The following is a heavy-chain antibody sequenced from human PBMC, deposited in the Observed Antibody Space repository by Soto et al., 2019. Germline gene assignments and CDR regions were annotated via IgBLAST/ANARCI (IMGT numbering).Heavy chain of an antibody. V-gene: IGHV3-23*01. J-gene: IGHJ4*02. Sequence: GGSLRLSCAASGFTVSRDGMSWVRQAPGKGLEWVSLITDNGGSTYYADSVKGRFTISRDNTKNTLFLQMNSLRAEDTAVYYCAKERATTTAFDYWGQGALVTVSS. CDR3: AKERATTTAFDY. D-gene: IGHD4-17*01. CDR2: ITDNGGST. CDR1: GFTVSRDG.